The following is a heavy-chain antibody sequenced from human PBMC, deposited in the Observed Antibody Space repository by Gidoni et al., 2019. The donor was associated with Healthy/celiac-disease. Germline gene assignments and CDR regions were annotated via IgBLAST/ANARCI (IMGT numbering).Heavy chain of an antibody. J-gene: IGHJ4*02. CDR1: GGTFSSYA. D-gene: IGHD3-16*01. V-gene: IGHV1-69*01. CDR2: IIPICGTA. Sequence: QVQLVQSGAEVKKPGSSVKVSCKASGGTFSSYAISWVRQAPGQGLEWLGGIIPICGTANYEQKYQGRVTITADESTSTAYMELSSLRSEDTAVYYCARAGGSYVRSGFDYWGQGTLVTVPS. CDR3: ARAGGSYVRSGFDY.